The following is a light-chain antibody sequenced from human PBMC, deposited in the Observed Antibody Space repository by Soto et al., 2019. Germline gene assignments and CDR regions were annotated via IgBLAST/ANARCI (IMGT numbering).Light chain of an antibody. CDR2: QGS. CDR3: QQYNTYPYS. Sequence: DIQMTQSPSTLSASIGDTVNITCRASERIVNWMAWYQQRPGKAPKLLIFQGSSLRSGVPSRFSGSGYGTDFTLTITRLQADDFAVYYCQQYNTYPYSFGQGTKLEI. V-gene: IGKV1-5*03. CDR1: ERIVNW. J-gene: IGKJ2*01.